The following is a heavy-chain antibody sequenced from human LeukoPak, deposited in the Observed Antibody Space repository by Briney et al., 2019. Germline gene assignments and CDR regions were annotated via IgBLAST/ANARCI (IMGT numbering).Heavy chain of an antibody. D-gene: IGHD3-22*01. J-gene: IGHJ6*02. CDR2: ISYDGSNK. CDR1: GFTFSSYA. V-gene: IGHV3-30*04. CDR3: ASTDYYDSSGYYTPATESMDV. Sequence: GGSLRLSCAVSGFTFSSYAMHWVRQAPGKGLEWVAVISYDGSNKYYADSVKGRFTISRDNSKNTLYLQMNSLGAEDTAVYYCASTDYYDSSGYYTPATESMDVWGQGTTVTVSS.